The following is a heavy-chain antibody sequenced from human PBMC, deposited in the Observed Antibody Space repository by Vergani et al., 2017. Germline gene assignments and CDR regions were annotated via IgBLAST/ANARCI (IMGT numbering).Heavy chain of an antibody. CDR3: ATKSCGTPGCQIGYFRE. CDR2: ISYDGTQK. Sequence: VQLVESGGGLVQPGGSLRLSCAASGFTFSSYWMSWVRQAPGKGLEWVAVISYDGTQKYYADSVKGRFTISRDNSKSTLYLQMNSLRTEDTAVYYCATKSCGTPGCQIGYFREWGQGTLVTVSS. J-gene: IGHJ1*01. V-gene: IGHV3-30*03. CDR1: GFTFSSYW. D-gene: IGHD1-1*01.